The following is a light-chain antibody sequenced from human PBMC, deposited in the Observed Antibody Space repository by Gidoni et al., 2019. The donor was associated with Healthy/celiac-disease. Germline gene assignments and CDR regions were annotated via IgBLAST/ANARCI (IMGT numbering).Light chain of an antibody. CDR2: KAS. J-gene: IGKJ2*01. V-gene: IGKV1-5*03. CDR3: QYNSYSGYT. CDR1: QSISSW. Sequence: DIQMTQSPSTLSASVGDRVTITCRASQSISSWLAWYQQKPGKAPKLLIYKASSLESGVPSRFSGSGSGTEFTLTISSLQPDDFATYYCQYNSYSGYTFGQGTKLEIK.